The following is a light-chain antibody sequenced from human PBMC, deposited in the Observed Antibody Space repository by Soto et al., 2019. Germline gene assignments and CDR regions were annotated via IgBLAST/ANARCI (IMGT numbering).Light chain of an antibody. CDR1: SSDVGGYNY. J-gene: IGLJ1*01. CDR3: CSYAGSYTHV. Sequence: QSALTQPRSVSGSPGQSVTISCTGTSSDVGGYNYVSWYQQHPGKAPKLMIYDVSKRPSGVPDRFSGSKSGNTASLTISGLQAEDEAEYDCCSYAGSYTHVFGTGTKLTVL. CDR2: DVS. V-gene: IGLV2-11*01.